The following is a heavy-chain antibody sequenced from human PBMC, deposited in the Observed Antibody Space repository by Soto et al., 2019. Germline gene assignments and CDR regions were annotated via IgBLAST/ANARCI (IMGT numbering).Heavy chain of an antibody. J-gene: IGHJ3*02. D-gene: IGHD4-17*01. CDR1: GGSISSSSYY. CDR3: ARHEYGDYVVNLAFDI. CDR2: IYYSGST. V-gene: IGHV4-39*01. Sequence: QLQLQESGPGLVKPSETLSLTCTVSGGSISSSSYYWGWIRQPPGKGLEWIGSIYYSGSTYYNPSLKSRVTISVDTSKNQFSLKLSSVTAADTAVYYCARHEYGDYVVNLAFDIWGQGTMVTVSS.